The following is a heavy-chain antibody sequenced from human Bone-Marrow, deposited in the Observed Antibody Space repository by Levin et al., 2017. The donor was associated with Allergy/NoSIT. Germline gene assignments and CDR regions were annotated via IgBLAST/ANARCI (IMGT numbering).Heavy chain of an antibody. CDR2: ITGDGANK. CDR1: GSNFSTYA. J-gene: IGHJ6*01. CDR3: ASRGDMDV. V-gene: IGHV3-30*03. Sequence: PGGSLRLSCTASGSNFSTYAMHWVRQAPGKGLEWVALITGDGANKYYGDSVKGRFTVSRDNSKNFLYLQMSNLRPEDTAVYYCASRGDMDVWGLGTTVSVS.